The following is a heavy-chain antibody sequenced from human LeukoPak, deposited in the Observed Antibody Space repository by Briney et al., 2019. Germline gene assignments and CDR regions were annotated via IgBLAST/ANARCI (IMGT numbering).Heavy chain of an antibody. J-gene: IGHJ5*02. D-gene: IGHD6-19*01. Sequence: SVKVSCKASGGTFSSYAISRVRQAPGQGLEWMGRIIPIFGIANYAQKFQGRVTITADKSTSTAYMELSSLRSEDTAVYYCARDFGGHRSSGWYLWFDPWGQGTLVTVSS. CDR1: GGTFSSYA. CDR2: IIPIFGIA. V-gene: IGHV1-69*04. CDR3: ARDFGGHRSSGWYLWFDP.